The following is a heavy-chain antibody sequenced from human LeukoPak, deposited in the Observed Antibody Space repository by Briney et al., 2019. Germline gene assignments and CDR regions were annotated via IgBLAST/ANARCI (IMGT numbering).Heavy chain of an antibody. CDR1: GYTLTELS. V-gene: IGHV1-24*01. CDR2: FEPEDGGR. CDR3: TAGRRYSLFDY. D-gene: IGHD5-18*01. J-gene: IGHJ4*02. Sequence: ASVKVSCNVSGYTLTELSLHWVRQAPGKGLEWMGGFEPEDGGRLYARNFQGRVTTTEDTSTDTAYMELSSLSSEDTAVYYCTAGRRYSLFDYWGQGTLVIVSS.